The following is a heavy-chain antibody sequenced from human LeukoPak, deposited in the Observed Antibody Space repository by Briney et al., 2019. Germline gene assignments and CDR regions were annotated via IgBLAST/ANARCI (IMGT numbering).Heavy chain of an antibody. CDR2: INSDGSSP. CDR1: GFTFSTYW. V-gene: IGHV3-74*01. Sequence: GGSLRLSCAASGFTFSTYWMHWVRQAPGKGLVWVSCINSDGSSPSYADSVKGRFTISRDNAKNTVYLQMDSLRAEDTAVYYCARWGSSGWYPMDVWGQGTTVTVSS. D-gene: IGHD6-19*01. CDR3: ARWGSSGWYPMDV. J-gene: IGHJ6*02.